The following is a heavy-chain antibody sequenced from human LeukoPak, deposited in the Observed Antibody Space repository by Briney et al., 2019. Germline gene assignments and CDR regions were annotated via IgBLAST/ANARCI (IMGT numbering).Heavy chain of an antibody. Sequence: GGSLRLSCAASGFTFSSYSMNWVRQAPGKGLEWVSSISSSSSYIYYADSVKGRFTISRDNAKNTLYLQMNSLRAEDTAVYYCARVHSTSSYYYYGMDVWGQGTTVIVSS. CDR2: ISSSSSYI. V-gene: IGHV3-21*01. CDR1: GFTFSSYS. D-gene: IGHD6-6*01. J-gene: IGHJ6*02. CDR3: ARVHSTSSYYYYGMDV.